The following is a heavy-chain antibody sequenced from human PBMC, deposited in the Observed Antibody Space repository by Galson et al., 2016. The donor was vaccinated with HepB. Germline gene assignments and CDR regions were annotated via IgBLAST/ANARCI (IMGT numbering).Heavy chain of an antibody. CDR2: TYYRSKWNN. CDR3: ARGGYGLGVPPYFDS. J-gene: IGHJ4*02. V-gene: IGHV6-1*01. CDR1: GDSVSSDSAA. Sequence: CAISGDSVSSDSAAWNWIRQSPSRGLEWLGRTYYRSKWNNDYAVSVKSRITINRGTSKNHFSLHLNSVTPEDTALYYCARGGYGLGVPPYFDSWGQGTLVTVSS. D-gene: IGHD6-25*01.